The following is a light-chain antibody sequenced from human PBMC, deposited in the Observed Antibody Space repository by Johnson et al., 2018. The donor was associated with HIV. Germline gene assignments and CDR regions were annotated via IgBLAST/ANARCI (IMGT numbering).Light chain of an antibody. CDR2: ENN. J-gene: IGLJ1*01. CDR3: GTLDNSLNTGGV. Sequence: QSVLTQPPSVSAAPGQKVTISCSGSSSNIGNNYVSWYQQLPGRAPKLLIYENNKRPSGIPDRFSGSKSGTSATLGITGLQTGDEADYYCGTLDNSLNTGGVFGAGTKVTVL. CDR1: SSNIGNNY. V-gene: IGLV1-51*02.